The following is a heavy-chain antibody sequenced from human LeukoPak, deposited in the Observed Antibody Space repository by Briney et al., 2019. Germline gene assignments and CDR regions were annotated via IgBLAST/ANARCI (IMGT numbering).Heavy chain of an antibody. D-gene: IGHD3-22*01. CDR3: ARARNYYDSSGYYVEGQYYFDY. CDR2: ISYDGSNK. Sequence: GRSLRLSCAASGFTFSSYAMQWVRQAPGKGLEWVAVISYDGSNKYYADSVKGRFTISRDNSKNTLYLQMNSLRAEDTAVYYCARARNYYDSSGYYVEGQYYFDYWGQGTLVTVSS. J-gene: IGHJ4*02. V-gene: IGHV3-30*04. CDR1: GFTFSSYA.